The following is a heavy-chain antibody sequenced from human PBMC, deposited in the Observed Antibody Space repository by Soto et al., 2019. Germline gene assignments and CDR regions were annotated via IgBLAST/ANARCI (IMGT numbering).Heavy chain of an antibody. Sequence: GASVKVSCKASGYTFTSYGISWVRQAPGQGLEWMGWISAYNGNTNYAQKLQGRVTMTTDTSTSTAYMELRSLRSDDTAVYYCARDPDYDFWSGSDYWGQGTLVTVSS. CDR3: ARDPDYDFWSGSDY. V-gene: IGHV1-18*01. CDR1: GYTFTSYG. D-gene: IGHD3-3*01. J-gene: IGHJ4*02. CDR2: ISAYNGNT.